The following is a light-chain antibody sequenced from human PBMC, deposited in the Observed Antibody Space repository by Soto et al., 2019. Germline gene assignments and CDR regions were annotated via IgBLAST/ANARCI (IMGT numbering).Light chain of an antibody. CDR3: QQYGTAGT. J-gene: IGKJ1*01. V-gene: IGKV3-20*01. Sequence: SELWQFLGSLSLSKGERVTLSCRASQSISNNYLAWYQQNPSQAPRLLIYAASNRATGIPDRFSGRGSGTDFTPTISRLEPEDCAVYYRQQYGTAGTFGQGTQVDIK. CDR2: AAS. CDR1: QSISNNY.